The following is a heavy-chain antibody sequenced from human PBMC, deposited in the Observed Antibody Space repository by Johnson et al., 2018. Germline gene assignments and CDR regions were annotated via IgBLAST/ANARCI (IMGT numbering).Heavy chain of an antibody. CDR1: GFTFSSYG. J-gene: IGHJ6*02. V-gene: IGHV3-30*18. CDR2: ISYDGSNK. D-gene: IGHD5-12*01. CDR3: AKDSGWLRNSDYYYGMDV. Sequence: QVQLLESGGGVVQPGRSLRLSCAASGFTFSSYGMHWVRQAPGKGLEWVAVISYDGSNKYYADSVKGRFTISRDNSKNKLSLQMNSLRAEDTAVYYCAKDSGWLRNSDYYYGMDVWGQGTTVTVSS.